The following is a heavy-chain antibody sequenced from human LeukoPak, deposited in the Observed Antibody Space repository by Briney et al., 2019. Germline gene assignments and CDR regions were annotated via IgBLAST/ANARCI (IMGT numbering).Heavy chain of an antibody. CDR1: GGSISSSSYY. CDR2: IYYRGST. CDR3: ARGPRIPYAFDI. J-gene: IGHJ3*02. V-gene: IGHV4-39*01. Sequence: PSETLSLTCTVSGGSISSSSYYWGWIRQPPGKRLEWIGIIYYRGSTYYNPSLKSRVTISVDTSKNQFSLKLSSVTAADTAVYYCARGPRIPYAFDIWGQGTMVTVSS.